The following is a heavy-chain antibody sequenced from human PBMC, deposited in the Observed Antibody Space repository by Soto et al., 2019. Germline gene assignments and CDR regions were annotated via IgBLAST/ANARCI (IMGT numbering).Heavy chain of an antibody. CDR2: ISGNGGST. V-gene: IGHV3-23*01. Sequence: EVQLLESGGGLVQPGGSLRLSCAASGFTFSSYAMSWVRQAPGKGLEWVSAISGNGGSTYYADSVKGRFTISRDNSKNTLSLQMNSLRAEDTAVYYCVRSDGYSGNSIDHWGQGTLVTVSS. CDR3: VRSDGYSGNSIDH. J-gene: IGHJ4*02. D-gene: IGHD5-12*01. CDR1: GFTFSSYA.